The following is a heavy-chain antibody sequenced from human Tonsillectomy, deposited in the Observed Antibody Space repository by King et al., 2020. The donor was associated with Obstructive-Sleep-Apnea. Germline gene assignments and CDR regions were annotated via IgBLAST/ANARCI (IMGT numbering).Heavy chain of an antibody. D-gene: IGHD3-3*01. Sequence: QLVESGPDLKRPGTSVKVSCKASGFTLTKSAVQWVRQARGQRFEWIGGIAVGSGNAKYAQKLKERVTISADISTSTSYMELSSLRSADTAVYYCASILYDGSWSGPGPWGQGTVVTVSP. J-gene: IGHJ1*01. CDR1: GFTLTKSA. V-gene: IGHV1-58*01. CDR3: ASILYDGSWSGPGP. CDR2: IAVGSGNA.